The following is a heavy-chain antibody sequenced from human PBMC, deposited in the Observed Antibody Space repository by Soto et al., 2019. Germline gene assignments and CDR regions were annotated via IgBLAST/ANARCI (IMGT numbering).Heavy chain of an antibody. V-gene: IGHV3-23*01. D-gene: IGHD6-6*01. CDR1: GFAFSNYA. Sequence: QTGGSLRLSCAASGFAFSNYAMHWVRQAPGKGLEWVSSISTSIDATYYADSVKGRFTISRDDSKNTLYLQMNSLRAEDSAVYYCEKDRTAAARNFDHWGQGTQVTVSS. CDR3: EKDRTAAARNFDH. CDR2: ISTSIDAT. J-gene: IGHJ4*02.